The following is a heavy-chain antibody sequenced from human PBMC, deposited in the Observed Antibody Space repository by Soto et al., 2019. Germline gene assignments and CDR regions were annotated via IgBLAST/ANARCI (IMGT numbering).Heavy chain of an antibody. Sequence: PSETLSLTCAVSGGSISSSNWWSWVRQPPGKGLEWIGEIYHSGSTNYNPSLKSRVTISVDKSKNQFSLKLSSVTAADTAVYYCAKGRSSGWYIHQDFDYWGQGTLVTVSS. J-gene: IGHJ4*02. CDR1: GGSISSSNW. V-gene: IGHV4-4*02. D-gene: IGHD6-19*01. CDR2: IYHSGST. CDR3: AKGRSSGWYIHQDFDY.